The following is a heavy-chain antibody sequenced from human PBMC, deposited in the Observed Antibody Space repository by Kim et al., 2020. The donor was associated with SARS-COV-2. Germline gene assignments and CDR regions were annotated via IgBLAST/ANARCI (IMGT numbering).Heavy chain of an antibody. CDR1: GFTFSTHA. V-gene: IGHV3-23*01. Sequence: GGSLRLSCATSGFTFSTHAMIWVRQAQGKGLEWVSAISSGGADSLYAGSVKGRFTISRDNSKNTLYLQMNSLRAEDTAMYYCAKEDQTISDYWSGFYDSWGQGTLVTVSS. D-gene: IGHD3-3*01. CDR3: AKEDQTISDYWSGFYDS. CDR2: ISSGGADS. J-gene: IGHJ4*02.